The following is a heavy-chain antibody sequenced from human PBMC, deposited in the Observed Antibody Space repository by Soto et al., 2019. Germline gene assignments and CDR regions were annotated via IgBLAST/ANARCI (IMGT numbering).Heavy chain of an antibody. CDR1: GFTFSSYG. D-gene: IGHD3-3*01. CDR2: ISYDGSNK. J-gene: IGHJ5*02. CDR3: AKVSGAIFGVATHWFDP. Sequence: GRSLRLSCAASGFTFSSYGMHWVRQAPGKGLEWVAVISYDGSNKYYADSVKGRFTISRDNSKNTLYLQMNSLRAEDTAVYYCAKVSGAIFGVATHWFDPWGQGTLVTGSS. V-gene: IGHV3-30*18.